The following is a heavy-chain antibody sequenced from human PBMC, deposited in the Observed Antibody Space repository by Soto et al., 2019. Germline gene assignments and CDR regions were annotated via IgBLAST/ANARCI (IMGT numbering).Heavy chain of an antibody. J-gene: IGHJ6*02. V-gene: IGHV1-46*01. CDR1: GYTFINYY. CDR2: INPNGGST. Sequence: QVQLVQSGAEVKKPGASVEVSCKASGYTFINYYIHWVRQAPGQGLEWMGIINPNGGSTTYAQNFHGRVTMTRDTSTSTVYMELNTLRSEYTAVYFCARDGWFSALRVPFGMDVWGQGTTVTVSS. D-gene: IGHD3-10*01. CDR3: ARDGWFSALRVPFGMDV.